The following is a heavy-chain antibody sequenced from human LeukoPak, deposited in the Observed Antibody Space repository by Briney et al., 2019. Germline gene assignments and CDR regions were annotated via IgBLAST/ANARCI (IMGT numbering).Heavy chain of an antibody. CDR1: GGSISSGDYY. CDR3: ARYCSSTSCIRSSGRNWFDP. CDR2: IYYSGST. J-gene: IGHJ5*02. V-gene: IGHV4-30-4*08. D-gene: IGHD2-2*01. Sequence: SETLSLTCTVSGGSISSGDYYWSWIRQPPGKGLEWIGYIYYSGSTYYNPSLKSRVTISVDTSKNQFSLKLSSMTAADTAVYYCARYCSSTSCIRSSGRNWFDPWGQGTLVTVSS.